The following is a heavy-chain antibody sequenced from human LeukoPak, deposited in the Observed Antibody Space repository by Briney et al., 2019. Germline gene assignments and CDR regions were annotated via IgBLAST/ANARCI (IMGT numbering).Heavy chain of an antibody. Sequence: GGSLRLSCAASGFTFSNYALHWVRQAPGKGLEWVAVISYDGSNKFYADSVRGRFTISRDNSKNALFLQMNSLRPEDTAVYYCARGPDYDILADYFDYWGQGTLVTVSS. CDR1: GFTFSNYA. J-gene: IGHJ4*02. CDR3: ARGPDYDILADYFDY. CDR2: ISYDGSNK. V-gene: IGHV3-30*04. D-gene: IGHD3-9*01.